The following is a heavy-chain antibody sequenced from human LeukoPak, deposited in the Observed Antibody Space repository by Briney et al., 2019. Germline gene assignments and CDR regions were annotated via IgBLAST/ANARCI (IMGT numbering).Heavy chain of an antibody. CDR3: AGGYSYGSTYYYMDV. D-gene: IGHD5-18*01. CDR1: GFTFSVYS. Sequence: GGSLRLSCAASGFTFSVYSMTWVRQAPGKGLEWVANIKQDGSEKYYVDSVRGRFTISRDNAKNSLSLQMNSLRAEDTAVYYCAGGYSYGSTYYYMDVWGKGTTVTISS. V-gene: IGHV3-7*03. CDR2: IKQDGSEK. J-gene: IGHJ6*03.